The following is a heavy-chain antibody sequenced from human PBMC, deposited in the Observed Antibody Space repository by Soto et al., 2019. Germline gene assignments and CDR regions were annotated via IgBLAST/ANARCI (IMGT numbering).Heavy chain of an antibody. CDR3: VREGIAARRWFDP. V-gene: IGHV4-31*03. D-gene: IGHD6-6*01. J-gene: IGHJ5*02. CDR2: IYYRGST. CDR1: GGSISSGGYY. Sequence: QVQLQESGPGLVKPSQTLSLTCTVSGGSISSGGYYWSWIRQHPGKGLGWIGYIYYRGSTYYNPSLKSRVNISVDTSKNQFSLKLSSVTAADTAVDYCVREGIAARRWFDPWGQGTLVTVSS.